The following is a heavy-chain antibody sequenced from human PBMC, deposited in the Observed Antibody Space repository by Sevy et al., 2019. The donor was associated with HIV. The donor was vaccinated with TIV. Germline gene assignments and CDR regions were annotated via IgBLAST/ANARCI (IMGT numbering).Heavy chain of an antibody. D-gene: IGHD3-22*01. J-gene: IGHJ3*02. Sequence: GGSLRLSCEASGFTFSNYAMNWVRQAPGKGLEWVSTIFRGFSESVTYDADSVKGRFTISRDNSKNTLYLQMHGLRADDTAVYYCAGGRYDSSGSFDAFDIWGQGTMVTVSS. CDR1: GFTFSNYA. V-gene: IGHV3-23*01. CDR3: AGGRYDSSGSFDAFDI. CDR2: IFRGFSESVT.